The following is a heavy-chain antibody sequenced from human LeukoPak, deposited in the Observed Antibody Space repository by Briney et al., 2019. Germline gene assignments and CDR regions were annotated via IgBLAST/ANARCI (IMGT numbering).Heavy chain of an antibody. CDR1: GFTFSSYA. Sequence: PGGSLRLSCSASGFTFSSYAMHWVRQAPGKGLEYVSSISSNGGSTYYADSVKGRFTISRDNSENTLFLQMSSLRTEDTAVYYCASPYSGYDYNFDHWGQGTLVTVSS. J-gene: IGHJ4*02. CDR2: ISSNGGST. V-gene: IGHV3-64D*06. D-gene: IGHD5-12*01. CDR3: ASPYSGYDYNFDH.